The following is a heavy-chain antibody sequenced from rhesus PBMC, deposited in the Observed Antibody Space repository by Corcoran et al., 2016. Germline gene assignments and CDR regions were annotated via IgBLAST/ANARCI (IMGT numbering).Heavy chain of an antibody. CDR1: DCSFSSYW. V-gene: IGHV4-80*01. D-gene: IGHD5-24*01. J-gene: IGHJ4*01. CDR3: ARYRAAFIQWVQLWDY. Sequence: QVQLQESGPGLVKPSETLSLTCAVSDCSFSSYWWSWIRQHPGPGMEWIGEINGKSGSTNYNPSLKSRVTSSKDASKNQFSLKLSSVTAADTAVYYCARYRAAFIQWVQLWDYWGQGVLVTVSS. CDR2: INGKSGST.